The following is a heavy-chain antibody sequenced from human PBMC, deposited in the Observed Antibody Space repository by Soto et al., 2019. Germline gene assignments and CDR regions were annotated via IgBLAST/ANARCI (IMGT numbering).Heavy chain of an antibody. CDR3: ARFIPGHPRVWFDP. D-gene: IGHD1-20*01. CDR2: IYYSGST. V-gene: IGHV4-59*01. J-gene: IGHJ5*02. CDR1: GGSISSYS. Sequence: SETLSLTCTVSGGSISSYSWSWIRQPPGKGLEWIGYIYYSGSTNYNPSLKSRVTISVDTSKNQFSLKLSSVTAADTAVYYCARFIPGHPRVWFDPWGQGPLGTGSA.